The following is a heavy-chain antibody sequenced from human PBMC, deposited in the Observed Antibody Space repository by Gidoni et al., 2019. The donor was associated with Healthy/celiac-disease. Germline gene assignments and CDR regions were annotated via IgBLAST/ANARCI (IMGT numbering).Heavy chain of an antibody. Sequence: QLQLQESGPGLVKPSETLSLTCTVPGGSISSSSYYWGWIRQPPGKGLEWLVSIYYSGSTYYIPSLKSRFTISVDTSKNQFSLKLSSVTAADTAVYYCARSTPYCSSTSCYKGFRFLGWFDPWGQGTLVTVSS. J-gene: IGHJ5*02. CDR3: ARSTPYCSSTSCYKGFRFLGWFDP. V-gene: IGHV4-39*01. CDR1: GGSISSSSYY. D-gene: IGHD2-2*02. CDR2: IYYSGST.